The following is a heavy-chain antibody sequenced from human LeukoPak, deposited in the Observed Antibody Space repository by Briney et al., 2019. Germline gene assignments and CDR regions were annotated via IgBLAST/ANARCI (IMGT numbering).Heavy chain of an antibody. D-gene: IGHD3-22*01. J-gene: IGHJ6*02. Sequence: GGSLRLSCAASGFTFSSYSMNWVRQAPGKGLEWVSSISSSSSYIYYADSVQGRFTISRDNAKNTLYLQMNSLRAEDTAVYYCARPDYYDSSGSYYGVDVWGPGTTVTVSS. V-gene: IGHV3-21*01. CDR3: ARPDYYDSSGSYYGVDV. CDR1: GFTFSSYS. CDR2: ISSSSSYI.